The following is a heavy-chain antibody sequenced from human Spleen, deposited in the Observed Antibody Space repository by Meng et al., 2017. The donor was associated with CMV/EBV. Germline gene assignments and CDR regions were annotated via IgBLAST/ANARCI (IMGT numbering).Heavy chain of an antibody. CDR3: ARDLDTGDYYGFDY. Sequence: CAYISTRYWWNWVRQPPGRGLEWMGRIFHTGSSNNNPQNRNRVAISVDKANNHFSLKMTSVTAADATVYYCARDLDTGDYYGFDYWGQGSLVTVSS. CDR2: IFHTGSS. D-gene: IGHD1-26*01. V-gene: IGHV4-4*02. CDR1: CAYISTRYW. J-gene: IGHJ4*02.